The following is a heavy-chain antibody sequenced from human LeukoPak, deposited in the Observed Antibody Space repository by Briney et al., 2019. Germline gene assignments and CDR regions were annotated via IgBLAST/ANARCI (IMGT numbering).Heavy chain of an antibody. CDR2: IYYSGST. V-gene: IGHV4-39*07. Sequence: SETLSLTCTVSGGSISSSSYYWGWIRQPPGKGLEWIGSIYYSGSTYYNPSLKSRVTISVDTSKNQFSLKLSSVTAADTAVYYCASEYHDILTGARGAFDIWGQGTMVTVSS. CDR1: GGSISSSSYY. CDR3: ASEYHDILTGARGAFDI. J-gene: IGHJ3*02. D-gene: IGHD3-9*01.